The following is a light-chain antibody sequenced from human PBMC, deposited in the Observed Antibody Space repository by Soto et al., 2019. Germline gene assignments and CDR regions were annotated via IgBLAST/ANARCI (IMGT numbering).Light chain of an antibody. CDR1: QSVSSSY. J-gene: IGKJ1*01. CDR3: QQYGSSPGT. CDR2: GAS. Sequence: EIVLTQSPGTLSLSPGERATLSCRASQSVSSSYLVWHQQKPGQAPRLLIYGASSRATGIPDRFSGSGSGTDFTLTISRLEPEDFAVYYWQQYGSSPGTFGPGTKVDNK. V-gene: IGKV3-20*01.